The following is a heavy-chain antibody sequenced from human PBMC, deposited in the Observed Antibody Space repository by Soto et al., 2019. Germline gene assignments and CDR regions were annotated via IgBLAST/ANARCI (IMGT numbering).Heavy chain of an antibody. CDR2: IYHTGIT. D-gene: IGHD3-9*01. CDR1: GDSISSVNW. Sequence: QVQLQESGPGLVKPSETLSLTCAVSGDSISSVNWWRWVRQSPGQGLEWIGDIYHTGITNYNTSLQSRVTISVDKFQNEFSLNRTSVTAADTAVYYWARSPVYFTISSLDPWGQGPLVTVAS. V-gene: IGHV4-4*02. J-gene: IGHJ5*02. CDR3: ARSPVYFTISSLDP.